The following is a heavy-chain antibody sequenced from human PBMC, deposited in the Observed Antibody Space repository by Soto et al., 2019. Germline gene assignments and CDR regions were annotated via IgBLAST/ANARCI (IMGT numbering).Heavy chain of an antibody. V-gene: IGHV3-23*01. J-gene: IGHJ6*03. CDR2: ISGNGGST. Sequence: EVQLLESGGGLVQPGGSLRLSCAASGFTFSSYAMGWVRQAPRKGLEWVSAISGNGGSTYYADSVKGRFTISRDNSNDTLYLQMNSLRAEDTAVYYCAKAGYCSSGTCAARYYYMDVWGKGTTVTVSS. CDR1: GFTFSSYA. CDR3: AKAGYCSSGTCAARYYYMDV. D-gene: IGHD2-15*01.